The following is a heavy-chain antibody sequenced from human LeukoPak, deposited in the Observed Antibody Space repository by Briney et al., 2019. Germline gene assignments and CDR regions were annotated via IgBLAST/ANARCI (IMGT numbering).Heavy chain of an antibody. Sequence: AASVKVSCKASGGTFSSYAISWVRQAPGQGLEWMGRIIPILGIANYAQKFQGRVTITADKSTSTAYMELSSLRSEDTAVYYCAPHHGGNSEPFDYWGQGTLVTVSS. CDR2: IIPILGIA. V-gene: IGHV1-69*04. D-gene: IGHD4-23*01. J-gene: IGHJ4*02. CDR3: APHHGGNSEPFDY. CDR1: GGTFSSYA.